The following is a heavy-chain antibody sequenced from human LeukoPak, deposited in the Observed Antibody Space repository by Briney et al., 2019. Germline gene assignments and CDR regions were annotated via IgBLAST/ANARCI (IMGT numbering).Heavy chain of an antibody. CDR2: GST. J-gene: IGHJ4*02. Sequence: GSTNYNPSLKSRVTMSVDTSKNQFSLKLSSVTAADTAVYYCARNILTGYYLHYWGQGTLVTASS. D-gene: IGHD3-9*01. CDR3: ARNILTGYYLHY. V-gene: IGHV4-4*07.